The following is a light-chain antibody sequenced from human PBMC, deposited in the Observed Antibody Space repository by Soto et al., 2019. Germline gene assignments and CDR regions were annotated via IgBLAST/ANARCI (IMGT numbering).Light chain of an antibody. CDR3: QQYSTSPIT. CDR2: GAS. J-gene: IGKJ5*01. V-gene: IGKV3-20*01. CDR1: QSVSDR. Sequence: EIVLTQSPGTLSLFPGEGATLSCRASQSVSDRLAWYQQKPGQSPRLLISGASSRATGIPDRFGGGGSGTDFTLTISRLEPEDFALYYCQQYSTSPITFGQGTRLEIK.